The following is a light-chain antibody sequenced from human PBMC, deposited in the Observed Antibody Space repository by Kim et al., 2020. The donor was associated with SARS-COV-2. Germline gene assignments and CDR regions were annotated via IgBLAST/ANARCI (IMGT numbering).Light chain of an antibody. J-gene: IGKJ1*01. Sequence: ASVGDRVTIPWRTSQHIPKYINWYQQKPGKAPKTPIFGASSLPPGAPMRISGSGSGTDFTLTITNFQPEDVATYFCQQSFSVPWTFGPGTRVDIK. CDR1: QHIPKY. CDR3: QQSFSVPWT. V-gene: IGKV1-39*01. CDR2: GAS.